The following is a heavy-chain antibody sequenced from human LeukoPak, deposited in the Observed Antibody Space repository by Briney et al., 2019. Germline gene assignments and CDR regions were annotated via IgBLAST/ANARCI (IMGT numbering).Heavy chain of an antibody. J-gene: IGHJ5*02. D-gene: IGHD2-21*01. Sequence: SETLSLTCTVSGGSISSSSYYWGWIRQPPGKGLEWIGSIYYSGSTYYNPSLKSRVTTSVDTSKNQFSLKLSSVTAADTAVYYCARAYCGGDCYLNWFDPWGQGTLVTVSS. CDR3: ARAYCGGDCYLNWFDP. CDR2: IYYSGST. CDR1: GGSISSSSYY. V-gene: IGHV4-39*01.